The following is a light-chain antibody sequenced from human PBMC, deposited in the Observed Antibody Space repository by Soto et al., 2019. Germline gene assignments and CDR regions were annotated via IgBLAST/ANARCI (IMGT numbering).Light chain of an antibody. CDR1: SGHSSYA. Sequence: QSVLTQSPSASASLGASVKLTCTLRSGHSSYAIAWHQQQPENGPRYLMKLNSDGSHSKGDGIPDRFSGSSAGAERYLTISSLQSEDEADYYCQTWGTGPSFYVFGTGTKLTVL. V-gene: IGLV4-69*01. CDR2: LNSDGSH. J-gene: IGLJ1*01. CDR3: QTWGTGPSFYV.